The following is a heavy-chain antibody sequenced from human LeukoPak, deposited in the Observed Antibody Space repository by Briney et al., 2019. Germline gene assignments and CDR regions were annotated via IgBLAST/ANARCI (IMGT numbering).Heavy chain of an antibody. CDR2: IYSGGST. CDR1: GFTVSNNY. CDR3: ARDYYYDSSGYRIFDY. Sequence: GGSLRLSCAASGFTVSNNYMNWVRQAPGKGLEWVSVIYSGGSTYYADSVKGRFTISRDNSKNTLYLQMDSLRAEDTAVYYCARDYYYDSSGYRIFDYWGQGTLVTVSS. J-gene: IGHJ4*02. V-gene: IGHV3-66*01. D-gene: IGHD3-22*01.